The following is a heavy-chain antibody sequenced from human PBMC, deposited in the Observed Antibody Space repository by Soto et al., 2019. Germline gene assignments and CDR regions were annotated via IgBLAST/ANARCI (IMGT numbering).Heavy chain of an antibody. V-gene: IGHV1-18*01. J-gene: IGHJ4*02. D-gene: IGHD6-19*01. CDR3: ARRPHLADNVELDY. Sequence: QVQLVQSGAEVKKPGASVTVSCKASGYTFTNYGINWVRQAPGQDLEWMGWISAYSGHTNYAQKLQARVTMTTDTSASTAYMELRSLRSDDTAVYYCARRPHLADNVELDYWGQGTLVTVSS. CDR1: GYTFTNYG. CDR2: ISAYSGHT.